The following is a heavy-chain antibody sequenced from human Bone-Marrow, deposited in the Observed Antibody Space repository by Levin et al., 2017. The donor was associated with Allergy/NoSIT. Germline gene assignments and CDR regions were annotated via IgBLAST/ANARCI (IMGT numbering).Heavy chain of an antibody. CDR1: GFSFNSHA. CDR3: VSDGLDCRVGGCDPPQVGYWFLDL. J-gene: IGHJ2*01. CDR2: ISYDGRQK. D-gene: IGHD2-15*01. V-gene: IGHV3-30*03. Sequence: LSLTCVASGFSFNSHAIHWVRQAPGKGLEWVAVISYDGRQKFYADSVKGRFAISRDTSRNTVSLQMNILRVDASALYYDVSDGLDCRVGGCDPPQVGYWFLDLCGRGSLLTVSS.